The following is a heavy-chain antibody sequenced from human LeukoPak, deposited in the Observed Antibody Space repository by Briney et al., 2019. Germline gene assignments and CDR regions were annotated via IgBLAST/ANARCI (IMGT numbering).Heavy chain of an antibody. J-gene: IGHJ4*02. CDR3: ARDCSGASCYDY. D-gene: IGHD2-15*01. Sequence: SETLSLTCTVSGGSVSSGSYYRSWIRQPPGKGLEWIGYIYYSGSTNYNPSLKSRVTISLDTPRNQFSLKLSSVTAADTAVYYCARDCSGASCYDYWGQGTLVTVSS. CDR2: IYYSGST. CDR1: GGSVSSGSYY. V-gene: IGHV4-61*01.